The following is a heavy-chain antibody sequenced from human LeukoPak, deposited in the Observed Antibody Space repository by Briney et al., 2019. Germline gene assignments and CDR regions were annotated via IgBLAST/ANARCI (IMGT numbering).Heavy chain of an antibody. Sequence: SETLSLTCTVSGGSISSSYYYWGWIRQPPGKGLEWIGSIYYSGSTYYNPSLKSRVTISVDTSKNQFSLKLRSVTAADTAVYYCARARERGAARRSLDYWGQGTLVAVSS. CDR1: GGSISSSYYY. CDR2: IYYSGST. V-gene: IGHV4-39*01. D-gene: IGHD6-6*01. J-gene: IGHJ4*02. CDR3: ARARERGAARRSLDY.